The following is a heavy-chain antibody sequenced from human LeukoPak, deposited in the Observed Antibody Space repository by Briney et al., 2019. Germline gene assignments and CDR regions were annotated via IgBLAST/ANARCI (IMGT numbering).Heavy chain of an antibody. Sequence: PSETLSLTCTVSRGSISSSSYYWGWIRQPPGKGLEWIGSIYYSGSTYYNPSLKSRVTISVDTSKNQFSLKLSSVTAADTAVYYCAGITIFGVVLYWGQGTLVTVSS. CDR3: AGITIFGVVLY. CDR2: IYYSGST. CDR1: RGSISSSSYY. J-gene: IGHJ4*02. D-gene: IGHD3-3*01. V-gene: IGHV4-39*01.